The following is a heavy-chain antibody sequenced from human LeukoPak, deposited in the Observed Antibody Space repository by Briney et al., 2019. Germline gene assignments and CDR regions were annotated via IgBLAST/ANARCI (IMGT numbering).Heavy chain of an antibody. Sequence: GGSLRPSCAASGFTFSSYAMSWVRQAPGKGLEWVSAISGSGGSTYYADSVKGRFTISGDNSKNTLYLQMNSLRAEDTAVYYCAKFHDYGDYNWFDPWGQGTLVTVSS. CDR2: ISGSGGST. CDR1: GFTFSSYA. CDR3: AKFHDYGDYNWFDP. V-gene: IGHV3-23*01. D-gene: IGHD4-17*01. J-gene: IGHJ5*02.